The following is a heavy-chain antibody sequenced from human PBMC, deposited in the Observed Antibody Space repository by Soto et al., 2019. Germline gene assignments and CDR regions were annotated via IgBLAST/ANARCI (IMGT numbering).Heavy chain of an antibody. J-gene: IGHJ4*02. V-gene: IGHV3-15*01. CDR3: TTGVDSSGYYYPYFGY. CDR2: IKSKTDGGTT. CDR1: GFTFSNAW. D-gene: IGHD3-22*01. Sequence: PGGCLRLSCAASGFTFSNAWMSWVRQAPGKGLEWVGRIKSKTDGGTTDYAAPVKGRFTISRDDSKNTLYLQMNSLKTEDTAVYYCTTGVDSSGYYYPYFGYWGQGTLVTAPQ.